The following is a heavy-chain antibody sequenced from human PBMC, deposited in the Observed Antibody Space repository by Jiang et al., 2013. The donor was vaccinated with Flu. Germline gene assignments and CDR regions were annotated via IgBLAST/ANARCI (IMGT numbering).Heavy chain of an antibody. CDR3: ARTPRSSSGYLRIDY. J-gene: IGHJ4*02. CDR1: GFSLSTSGMC. D-gene: IGHD3-22*01. CDR2: IDWDDDK. Sequence: KPTQTLTLTCTFSGFSLSTSGMCVNWIRQPPGKALEWLARIDWDDDKYYSTSLKTRFIISKDTSKNQVVLTMTNMDPVDTATYYCARTPRSSSGYLRIDYWGQGILVTVS. V-gene: IGHV2-70*11.